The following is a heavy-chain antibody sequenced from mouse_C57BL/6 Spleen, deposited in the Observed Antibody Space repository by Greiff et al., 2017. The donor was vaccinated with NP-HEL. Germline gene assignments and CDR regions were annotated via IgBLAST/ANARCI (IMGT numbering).Heavy chain of an antibody. V-gene: IGHV1-52*01. Sequence: VQLQQPGAELVRPGSSVKLSCKASGYTFTSYWMHWVKQRPIQGLEWIGNIDPSDSETHYNQKFKDKATLTVDKSSSTAYMQLSSLTSEDSAVYYCAREGITTVVDFDYWGQGTTLTVSS. CDR1: GYTFTSYW. CDR3: AREGITTVVDFDY. CDR2: IDPSDSET. J-gene: IGHJ2*01. D-gene: IGHD1-1*01.